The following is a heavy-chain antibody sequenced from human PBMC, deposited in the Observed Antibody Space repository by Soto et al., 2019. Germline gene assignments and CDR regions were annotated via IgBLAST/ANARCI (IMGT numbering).Heavy chain of an antibody. D-gene: IGHD3-3*01. CDR3: ASVGGFNYDFWSGFDY. CDR1: GGTFSSYA. Sequence: SVKVSCKASGGTFSSYAISWVRQAPGQGLEWMGGIIPIFGTANYAQKFKGRVTITADESTSTAYMELSSLRSEDTAVYYCASVGGFNYDFWSGFDYWGQGTLVTVS. J-gene: IGHJ4*02. V-gene: IGHV1-69*13. CDR2: IIPIFGTA.